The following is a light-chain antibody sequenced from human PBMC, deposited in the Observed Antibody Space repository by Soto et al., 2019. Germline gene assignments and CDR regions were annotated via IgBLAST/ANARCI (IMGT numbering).Light chain of an antibody. V-gene: IGKV4-1*01. J-gene: IGKJ4*01. CDR2: WAS. CDR1: QSVLYSSNNKNY. Sequence: DIVMTQSPDSLPVSLGERATINCKSSQSVLYSSNNKNYLAWYQQKPGQPPKLLIYWASTRESGVPDRFSGSGSGTDFTLTISSLQAEDVAVYYCQQRSNWPPLTFGGGTKVDIK. CDR3: QQRSNWPPLT.